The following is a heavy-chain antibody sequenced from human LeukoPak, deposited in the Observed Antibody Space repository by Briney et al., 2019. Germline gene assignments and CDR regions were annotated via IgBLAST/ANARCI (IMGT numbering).Heavy chain of an antibody. Sequence: GGSLRLSCAASGFTFSSYSMNWVRRAPGKGLEWVSSISSSSSYIYYADSVKGRFTISRDNAKNSLYLQMNSLRAEDTAVYYCAELGITMIGGVWGKGTTVTISS. J-gene: IGHJ6*04. V-gene: IGHV3-21*01. CDR2: ISSSSSYI. D-gene: IGHD3-10*02. CDR3: AELGITMIGGV. CDR1: GFTFSSYS.